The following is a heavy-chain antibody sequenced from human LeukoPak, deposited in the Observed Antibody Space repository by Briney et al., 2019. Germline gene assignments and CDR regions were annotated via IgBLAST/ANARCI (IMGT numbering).Heavy chain of an antibody. CDR1: GFMFNGYS. CDR3: AKGIYSAYGRDAFDI. D-gene: IGHD5-12*01. Sequence: GGSLRLSCAASGFMFNGYSMTWVRQAPGKGLEWVSYISGGSDYIFYTDSVKGRFTISRDNAKKSLYLQLNSLRAEDTAVYYCAKGIYSAYGRDAFDIWGQGTMVTVSS. CDR2: ISGGSDYI. J-gene: IGHJ3*02. V-gene: IGHV3-21*04.